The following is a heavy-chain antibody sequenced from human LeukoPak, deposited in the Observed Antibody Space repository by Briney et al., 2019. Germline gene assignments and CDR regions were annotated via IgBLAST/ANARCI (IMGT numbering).Heavy chain of an antibody. Sequence: GGSLRLSCAASGFTFSSYAMHWVRQAPGKGLEWVAVISYDGSNKYYADSVKGRFTISRDNSKNTLYLQMNSLRAEDTAVYYCAKKGATTGDFDYWGQGTLVTVSS. CDR1: GFTFSSYA. CDR3: AKKGATTGDFDY. D-gene: IGHD1-26*01. V-gene: IGHV3-30*04. J-gene: IGHJ4*02. CDR2: ISYDGSNK.